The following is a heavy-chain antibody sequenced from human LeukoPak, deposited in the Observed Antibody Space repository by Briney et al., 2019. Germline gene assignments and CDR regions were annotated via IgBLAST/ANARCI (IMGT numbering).Heavy chain of an antibody. Sequence: PSETLSLTCTVSGGSISSSSYYWGWIRQPPGKGLEWIGSIYYSGSTYYNPSLKSRVTISVDTSKNQFSLKLSSVTAADTAVYYCARDELGTTVVTVNWFDPWGQGTLVTVSS. CDR2: IYYSGST. D-gene: IGHD4-23*01. J-gene: IGHJ5*02. CDR3: ARDELGTTVVTVNWFDP. CDR1: GGSISSSSYY. V-gene: IGHV4-39*07.